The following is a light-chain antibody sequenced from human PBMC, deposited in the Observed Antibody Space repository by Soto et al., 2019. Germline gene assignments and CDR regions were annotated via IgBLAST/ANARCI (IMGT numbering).Light chain of an antibody. CDR3: QQYHSYPYT. J-gene: IGKJ2*01. CDR1: QSISSW. V-gene: IGKV1-5*03. CDR2: KAS. Sequence: DIQMTQSPSTLSASVGDRVTITYRASQSISSWLAWYQQKPGKAPKLLIYKASSLESGVPSRFSGSGSGTEFTLTISSLQPDDFATYYCQQYHSYPYTFGQGTKLEIK.